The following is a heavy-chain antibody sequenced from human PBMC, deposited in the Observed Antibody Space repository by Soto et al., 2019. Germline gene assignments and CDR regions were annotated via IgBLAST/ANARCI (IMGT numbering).Heavy chain of an antibody. D-gene: IGHD5-18*01. J-gene: IGHJ4*02. CDR2: IYYSGST. Sequence: PSETLSLTCTVSGGSISSSISSYYWSWIRQPPGKGLEWIGYIYYSGSTYYNPSLKSRVTISVDTSKNQFSLKLSSVTAADTAVYYCARADYHTAMADYFDYWGQGTLVTVSS. CDR1: GGSISSSISSYY. CDR3: ARADYHTAMADYFDY. V-gene: IGHV4-61*05.